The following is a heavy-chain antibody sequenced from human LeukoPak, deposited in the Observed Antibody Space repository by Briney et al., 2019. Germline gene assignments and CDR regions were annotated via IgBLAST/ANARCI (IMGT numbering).Heavy chain of an antibody. CDR2: VRFDGSNK. CDR1: GFTFSSYG. V-gene: IGHV3-30*02. Sequence: GGSLRLSCAASGFTFSSYGMHWVRQAPGKGLEWVTFVRFDGSNKYYADSVKGRFTISRDNSKNTLYLQMNSLRAEDTAVYYCARLVPYSSGYYQNAFDIWGQGTMVTVSS. D-gene: IGHD3-22*01. J-gene: IGHJ3*02. CDR3: ARLVPYSSGYYQNAFDI.